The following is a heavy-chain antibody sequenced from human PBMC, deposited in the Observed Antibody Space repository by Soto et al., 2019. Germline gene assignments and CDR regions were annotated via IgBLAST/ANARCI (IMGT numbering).Heavy chain of an antibody. CDR1: GGTFSSYA. D-gene: IGHD3-10*01. Sequence: ASVKVSCKASGGTFSSYAISWVRQAPGQGLEWMGGIIPIFGTANYAQKFQGRVTITADESTSTAYMELSSLRSEDTAVYYCATRGGLLRGVIITGRYYYYGMDVWGQGTTVTVSS. CDR3: ATRGGLLRGVIITGRYYYYGMDV. V-gene: IGHV1-69*13. J-gene: IGHJ6*02. CDR2: IIPIFGTA.